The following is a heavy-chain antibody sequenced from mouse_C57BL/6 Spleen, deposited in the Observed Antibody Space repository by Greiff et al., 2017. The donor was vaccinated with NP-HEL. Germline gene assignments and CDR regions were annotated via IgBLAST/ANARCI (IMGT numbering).Heavy chain of an antibody. CDR1: GYAFSSYW. V-gene: IGHV1-80*01. CDR3: ARGGYDYEGAY. Sequence: QVQLQQSGAELVKPGASVKISCKASGYAFSSYWMNWVKQRTGKGLEWIGQIYPGDGDTSYNGKFKGKATLTADQSSSTAYMQLSSLTSEDSAVYFCARGGYDYEGAYWGQGTLVTVSA. D-gene: IGHD2-4*01. J-gene: IGHJ3*01. CDR2: IYPGDGDT.